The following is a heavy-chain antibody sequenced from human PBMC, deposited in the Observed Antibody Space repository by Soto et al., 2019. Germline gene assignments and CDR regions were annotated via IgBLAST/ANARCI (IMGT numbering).Heavy chain of an antibody. D-gene: IGHD3-9*01. J-gene: IGHJ3*02. V-gene: IGHV3-21*05. CDR2: TGTSRKYT. CDR3: VRDRDWAFDI. Sequence: GGSRRRSWAASGYALRYYSMNWVRQAPGKGLEWVSYTGTSRKYTFYADSVRGRFTISRDEARNSVYLQLNSLRDEDTAVYYCVRDRDWAFDIWGQGTMVTVSS. CDR1: GYALRYYS.